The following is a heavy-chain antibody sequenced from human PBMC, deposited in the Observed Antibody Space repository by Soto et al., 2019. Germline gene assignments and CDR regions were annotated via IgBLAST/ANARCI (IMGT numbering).Heavy chain of an antibody. J-gene: IGHJ6*02. Sequence: GGSLRLSCAASGFTFSSYSMNWVRQAPGKGLEWVSYISSSSSTIYYADSVKGRFTISTDNAKSTLYLQINSLRAEDTAVYYCGKGRSYYYYYGVDVWGQGTTVTVSS. CDR3: GKGRSYYYYYGVDV. V-gene: IGHV3-48*01. CDR2: ISSSSSTI. CDR1: GFTFSSYS. D-gene: IGHD1-26*01.